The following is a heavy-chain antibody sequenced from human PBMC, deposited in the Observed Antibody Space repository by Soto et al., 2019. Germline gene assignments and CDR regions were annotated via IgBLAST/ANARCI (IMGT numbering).Heavy chain of an antibody. V-gene: IGHV4-34*01. CDR3: ARGLSVVVPAAGVWFDP. CDR2: INHSGST. Sequence: SETLSLTCAVYGGSFCGYYWSWIRKPPGKGLEWIGEINHSGSTNYNPSLKSRVTISVDTSKNQFSLKLSSVTAADTAVYYCARGLSVVVPAAGVWFDPWGQGTLVTVSS. CDR1: GGSFCGYY. D-gene: IGHD2-2*01. J-gene: IGHJ5*02.